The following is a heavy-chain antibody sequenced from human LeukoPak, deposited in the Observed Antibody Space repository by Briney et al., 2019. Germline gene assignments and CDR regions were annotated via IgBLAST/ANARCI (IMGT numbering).Heavy chain of an antibody. CDR3: ARDSLIPDGSGNYWGFDY. V-gene: IGHV3-7*03. D-gene: IGHD3-10*01. Sequence: GSLRLSCAASGFMFSNYWMSWVRQAPGKGPEWLADIKKDGSDKKYVDSVKGRFTISRDNAKNSLYLQMNSMRAEDTAIYYCARDSLIPDGSGNYWGFDYWGQGILVTVSS. CDR2: IKKDGSDK. J-gene: IGHJ4*02. CDR1: GFMFSNYW.